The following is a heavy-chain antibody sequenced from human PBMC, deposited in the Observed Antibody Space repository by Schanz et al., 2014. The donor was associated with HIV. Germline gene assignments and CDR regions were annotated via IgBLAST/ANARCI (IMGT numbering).Heavy chain of an antibody. D-gene: IGHD6-19*01. CDR2: INPNSGGT. Sequence: QVQLVQSGAEVKKPGASVKVSCKASGYTFTVYYMHWVRQAPGQGLEWMGWINPNSGGTNYAQKFQGRVTMTRDTSISTAYMELSRLSSDDTAVYYCARTSGWSNRAWWYFDLWVRGTLVTVSS. V-gene: IGHV1-2*02. CDR1: GYTFTVYY. J-gene: IGHJ2*01. CDR3: ARTSGWSNRAWWYFDL.